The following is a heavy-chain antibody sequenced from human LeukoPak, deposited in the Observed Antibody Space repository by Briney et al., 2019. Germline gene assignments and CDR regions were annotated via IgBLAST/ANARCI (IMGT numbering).Heavy chain of an antibody. CDR2: INPNSGGT. V-gene: IGHV1-2*02. J-gene: IGHJ4*02. Sequence: ASVKVSCKASGYTFTDYYFHWVRQAPGQGLEWMGWINPNSGGTNYAQKFQGRVTMTSDTSISTAYMELSSLTSDDTAVYYCARNRYGYNFGYWAQGTLVTVSS. CDR1: GYTFTDYY. CDR3: ARNRYGYNFGY. D-gene: IGHD5-24*01.